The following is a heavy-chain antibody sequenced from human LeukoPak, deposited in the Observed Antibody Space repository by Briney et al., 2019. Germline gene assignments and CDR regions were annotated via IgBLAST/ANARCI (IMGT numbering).Heavy chain of an antibody. Sequence: GESLKISCEASGYSFTNYWIGWVRQMPGKGLEWMGVIYPDDSDTRYSPSFQGQITISADKSITTAYLQWTSLKASDTAMYYCARPIAVAGTGYYFDYWGQGTLVTVSS. CDR1: GYSFTNYW. J-gene: IGHJ4*02. V-gene: IGHV5-51*01. D-gene: IGHD6-19*01. CDR2: IYPDDSDT. CDR3: ARPIAVAGTGYYFDY.